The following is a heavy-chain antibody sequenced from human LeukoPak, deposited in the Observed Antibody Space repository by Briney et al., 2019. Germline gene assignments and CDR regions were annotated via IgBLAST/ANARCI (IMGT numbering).Heavy chain of an antibody. CDR2: IYYSGNS. D-gene: IGHD6-13*01. V-gene: IGHV4-30-4*01. CDR1: GVSISSGDYY. J-gene: IGHJ5*02. Sequence: PSETLSLTCTVSGVSISSGDYYWSWIRQPPGKGLEWIGYIYYSGNSYYNPSLKSRVSVSVDTSKNQFSLKLSSVTAADTAVYFCARGTAGLNNWFDPWGQGNLVTVSS. CDR3: ARGTAGLNNWFDP.